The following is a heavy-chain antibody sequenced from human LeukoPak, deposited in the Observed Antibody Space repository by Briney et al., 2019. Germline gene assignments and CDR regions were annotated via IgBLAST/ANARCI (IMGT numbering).Heavy chain of an antibody. Sequence: GGSLRLSCGASGFIFDTHDMHWVRQAPGKGLEWVAVISYDGSNKYYGDSVKGRFTISRDNSKNTLYLQMNSLRAEDTAVYYCAKKWGGYGSGDYWGQGTLVTVSS. D-gene: IGHD3-10*01. CDR2: ISYDGSNK. V-gene: IGHV3-30*18. CDR1: GFIFDTHD. J-gene: IGHJ4*02. CDR3: AKKWGGYGSGDY.